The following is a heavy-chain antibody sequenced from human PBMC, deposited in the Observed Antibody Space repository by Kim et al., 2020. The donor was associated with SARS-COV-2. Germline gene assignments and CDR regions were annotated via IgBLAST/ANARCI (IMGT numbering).Heavy chain of an antibody. Sequence: SETLSLTCSVSGGSISSHYWSWIRRPPGEGLELLGYIYFTGSTNYNPSLKSRVTISVDTSKNQLFLKVTSVTAADTAVYYCARGPSAWRFDPWGQGTLVIVSS. V-gene: IGHV4-59*11. CDR1: GGSISSHY. D-gene: IGHD6-19*01. CDR3: ARGPSAWRFDP. J-gene: IGHJ5*02. CDR2: IYFTGST.